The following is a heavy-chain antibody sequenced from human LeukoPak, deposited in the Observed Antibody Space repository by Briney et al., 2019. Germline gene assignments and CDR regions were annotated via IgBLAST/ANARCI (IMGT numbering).Heavy chain of an antibody. V-gene: IGHV4-34*01. CDR2: INHSGST. Sequence: SETLSLTCAVYGGSFSGYYWSWIRQPPGKGLEWIGEINHSGSTNYNPSLKSRVTISVDTSKKQFSLKLSSVTAADTAVYYCARGLSAVVYWGQGTLVTVSS. J-gene: IGHJ4*02. CDR1: GGSFSGYY. CDR3: ARGLSAVVY. D-gene: IGHD3-16*02.